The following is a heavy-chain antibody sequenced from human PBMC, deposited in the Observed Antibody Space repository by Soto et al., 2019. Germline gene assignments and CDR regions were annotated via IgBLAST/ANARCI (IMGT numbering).Heavy chain of an antibody. V-gene: IGHV3-21*06. D-gene: IGHD3-16*01. CDR3: ATPYYFNH. Sequence: GGSLRLSCAASGFMFSAYTMNWVRQAPGKGLGWLSSISDDSSYIDYADSLRGRFTVSRDNARNSLYLQIDSLGVEDTAVYYCATPYYFNHWGPGILVTVSS. CDR2: ISDDSSYI. CDR1: GFMFSAYT. J-gene: IGHJ1*01.